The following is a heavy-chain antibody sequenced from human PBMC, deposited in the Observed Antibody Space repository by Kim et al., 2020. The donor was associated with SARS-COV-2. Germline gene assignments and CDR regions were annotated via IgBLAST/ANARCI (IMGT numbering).Heavy chain of an antibody. J-gene: IGHJ3*02. V-gene: IGHV4-34*01. D-gene: IGHD4-17*01. Sequence: PSLKSRVTISVDTSKNQFSLKLSSVTAADTAVYYCARGRHDYGGKSAFDIWGQGTMVTVSS. CDR3: ARGRHDYGGKSAFDI.